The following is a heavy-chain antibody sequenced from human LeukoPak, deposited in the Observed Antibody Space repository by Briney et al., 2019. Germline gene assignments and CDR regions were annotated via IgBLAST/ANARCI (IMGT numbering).Heavy chain of an antibody. CDR1: GFSLSTSGMG. CDR3: ARSLDPYCSGGDCYSDFDH. J-gene: IGHJ4*02. V-gene: IGHV2-5*01. D-gene: IGHD2-21*01. Sequence: SGPTLVNPTQTLTLTCTFSGFSLSTSGMGVGWIRQPPGKALEWLALIYWNEDKRYSPSLKSRLTITKDTSKNQVVLIMNNMDPADTATYYCARSLDPYCSGGDCYSDFDHWGQGTWVTVSS. CDR2: IYWNEDK.